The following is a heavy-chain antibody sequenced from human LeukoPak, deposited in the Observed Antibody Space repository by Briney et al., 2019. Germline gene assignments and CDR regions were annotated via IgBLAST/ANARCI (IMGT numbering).Heavy chain of an antibody. J-gene: IGHJ4*02. D-gene: IGHD3-3*01. V-gene: IGHV3-21*01. CDR3: ARGSLEGFFDY. Sequence: GSLRLSCATSGFTFRSYSMNLVRQAPGKGLEWVSSISSSSSYIYYADSVKGRFTISRDNAKNSLYLQMNSLRAEDTAVYYCARGSLEGFFDYWGQGTLVTVSS. CDR1: GFTFRSYS. CDR2: ISSSSSYI.